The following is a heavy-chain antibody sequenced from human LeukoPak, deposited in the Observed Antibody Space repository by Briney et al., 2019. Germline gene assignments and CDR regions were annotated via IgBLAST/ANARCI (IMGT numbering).Heavy chain of an antibody. CDR1: GGSFSGYY. J-gene: IGHJ6*04. CDR2: INHSGST. CDR3: GAVAAIRSYYGMDV. Sequence: SETLSLTCAVYGGSFSGYYWSWIRQPPGKGLEWIGQINHSGSTNYNPSLMSRGTISVDTSKNQFSLKLSSVTAADTVIYYCGAVAAIRSYYGMDVWGKGTTVTVSS. V-gene: IGHV4-34*01. D-gene: IGHD2-2*02.